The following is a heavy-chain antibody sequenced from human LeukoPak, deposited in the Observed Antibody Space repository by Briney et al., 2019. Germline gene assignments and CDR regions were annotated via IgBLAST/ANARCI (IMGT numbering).Heavy chain of an antibody. Sequence: GGSLRLSCTVSGFTVGNNYMSWVRQAPGKGLEWVSAISGSGGSTYYADSVKGRFTISRDNSKNTLYLQMNSLRAEDTAVYYCAKDPSYGSGSYYALWGQGTLVTVSS. CDR2: ISGSGGST. D-gene: IGHD3-10*01. V-gene: IGHV3-23*01. CDR1: GFTVGNNY. J-gene: IGHJ4*02. CDR3: AKDPSYGSGSYYAL.